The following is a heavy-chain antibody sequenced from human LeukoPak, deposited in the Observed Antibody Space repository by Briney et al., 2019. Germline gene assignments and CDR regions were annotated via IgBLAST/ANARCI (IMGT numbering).Heavy chain of an antibody. CDR3: ANDLTRAVYSAYDFLPNLGN. J-gene: IGHJ4*02. CDR2: IKHDESEK. Sequence: GGSLRLSCAASGFSFNSDWMDWVRQAPGKGLEWVANIKHDESEKNYLDSVKGRFTISRDNSKNTLHLQMNSLRAEDTAIYYCANDLTRAVYSAYDFLPNLGNWGQGTLVTVSS. D-gene: IGHD5-12*01. CDR1: GFSFNSDW. V-gene: IGHV3-7*03.